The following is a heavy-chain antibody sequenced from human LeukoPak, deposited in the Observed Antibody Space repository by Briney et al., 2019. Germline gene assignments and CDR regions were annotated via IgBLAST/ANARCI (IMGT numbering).Heavy chain of an antibody. CDR1: GFTFSSYA. CDR3: AKEQSLGEAPFYYFDY. Sequence: PGGSLRLSCAASGFTFSSYAMSWVRQAPGKGLEWVSAISGSGGSTYYAASVKGRFTISRDNSKNTLYLQMNSLRAEDTAVYYCAKEQSLGEAPFYYFDYWGQGTLVTVSS. V-gene: IGHV3-23*01. D-gene: IGHD6-19*01. CDR2: ISGSGGST. J-gene: IGHJ4*02.